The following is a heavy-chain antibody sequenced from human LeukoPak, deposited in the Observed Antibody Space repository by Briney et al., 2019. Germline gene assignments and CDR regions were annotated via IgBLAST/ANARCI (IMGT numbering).Heavy chain of an antibody. CDR2: IYYSGST. J-gene: IGHJ6*03. CDR3: ASSGSSGWWNYYYMDV. Sequence: SETPSLTCTVSGGSISSYYWSWIRQPPGKGLGWIGYIYYSGSTNYSPSLKSRVTISVDTSKNQFSLKLSSVTAADTAVYYCASSGSSGWWNYYYMDVWGKGTTVTVSS. V-gene: IGHV4-59*01. CDR1: GGSISSYY. D-gene: IGHD6-19*01.